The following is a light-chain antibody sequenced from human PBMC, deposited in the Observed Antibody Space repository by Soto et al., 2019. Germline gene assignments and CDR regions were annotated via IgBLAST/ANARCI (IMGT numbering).Light chain of an antibody. J-gene: IGLJ1*01. CDR3: AAWDDSLNGYV. CDR2: SND. Sequence: QSALTQPPSASGTPGQGVTISCSGSSSNIGSNSVNWYQQLPGTAPKLLIYSNDRRPSGVPDRFSGSKSGTSASLAISGLQSEDEADYYCAAWDDSLNGYVFGTGTRSPS. V-gene: IGLV1-44*01. CDR1: SSNIGSNS.